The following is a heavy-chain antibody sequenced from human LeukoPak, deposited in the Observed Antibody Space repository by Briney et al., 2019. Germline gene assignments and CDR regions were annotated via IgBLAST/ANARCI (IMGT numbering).Heavy chain of an antibody. J-gene: IGHJ4*02. V-gene: IGHV3-53*01. CDR2: IYSGGST. D-gene: IGHD5-12*01. Sequence: GGSLRLSCAASGFTVSSNYMSWVRQAPGKGLEWVSVIYSGGSTYYADSVKGRFTISRDNSKNTLYLQMNSLRAEDTAVYYCAKEEVGYDSAHFDYWGQGTLVTVSS. CDR3: AKEEVGYDSAHFDY. CDR1: GFTVSSNY.